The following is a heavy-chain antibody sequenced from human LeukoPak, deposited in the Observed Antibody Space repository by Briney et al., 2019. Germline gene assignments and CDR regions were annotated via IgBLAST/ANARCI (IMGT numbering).Heavy chain of an antibody. Sequence: ASVKVSCKVSGYTFTSSNINWVRQAPGQRLEWMGWMNPSSGNTAYAQRFQGRVTMTRDTSTNTAFLQLTSLRSEDTAVYYCARGLDVERSSAWSWGPKKFYYNVMDVWGQGTTVTVSS. CDR2: MNPSSGNT. CDR3: ARGLDVERSSAWSWGPKKFYYNVMDV. J-gene: IGHJ6*02. V-gene: IGHV1-8*01. D-gene: IGHD3-9*01. CDR1: GYTFTSSN.